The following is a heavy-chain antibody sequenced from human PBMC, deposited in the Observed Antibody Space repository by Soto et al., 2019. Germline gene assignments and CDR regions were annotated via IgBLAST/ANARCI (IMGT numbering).Heavy chain of an antibody. V-gene: IGHV3-23*01. J-gene: IGHJ4*02. Sequence: GGSLRLSCAASGFTFSSYAMSWVRQAPGKGLEWVSAISGSGGSTYYADSVKGRFTISRDNSKNTLYLQMNSLRAEDTAAYYCAKPQPARTWTTDVKGVWRFDYWGQGTLVTVSS. CDR2: ISGSGGST. D-gene: IGHD2-2*01. CDR1: GFTFSSYA. CDR3: AKPQPARTWTTDVKGVWRFDY.